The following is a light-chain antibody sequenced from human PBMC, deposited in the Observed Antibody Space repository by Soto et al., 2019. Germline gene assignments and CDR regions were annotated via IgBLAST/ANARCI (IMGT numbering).Light chain of an antibody. CDR3: RSYTTSNTRQIV. J-gene: IGLJ1*01. Sequence: CACVSSSPSTNISCTGTGSDVGGYNYVSWYQHHPGKAPKLMIYDVSNRPSGVSNRFSGSKSGNTASLTISGLQPEDEADYYCRSYTTSNTRQIVFGTGT. CDR2: DVS. V-gene: IGLV2-14*03. CDR1: GSDVGGYNY.